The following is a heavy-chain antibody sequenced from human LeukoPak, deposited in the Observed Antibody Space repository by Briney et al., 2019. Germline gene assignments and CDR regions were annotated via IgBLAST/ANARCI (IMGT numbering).Heavy chain of an antibody. V-gene: IGHV3-23*01. CDR3: AKMWRPPAGYSYGLVDS. CDR1: GYSFTSYW. J-gene: IGHJ4*02. CDR2: ISDSGGIT. D-gene: IGHD5-18*01. Sequence: GESLKISCKVSGYSFTSYWIGWVRQMPGKGLEWVSVISDSGGITLYAGSVKGRFTISRDNSKNTLYLLMNSLRAEDTAVYKCAKMWRPPAGYSYGLVDSWGQGTLVTVSS.